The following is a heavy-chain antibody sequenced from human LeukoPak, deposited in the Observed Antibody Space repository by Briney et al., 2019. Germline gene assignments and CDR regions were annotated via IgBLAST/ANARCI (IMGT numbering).Heavy chain of an antibody. D-gene: IGHD3-10*01. CDR2: IYYSGST. V-gene: IGHV4-59*01. J-gene: IGHJ6*02. Sequence: SETLSLTCTVSRGSTSRYYSSWIRQPPGKGLESIGYIYYSGSTNYNPPLKSRVTISVDTSKNQFSLKLSSVTAADTAVYYCARGDYYGSGKNYYYGMDVWGQGTTVTVSS. CDR3: ARGDYYGSGKNYYYGMDV. CDR1: RGSTSRYY.